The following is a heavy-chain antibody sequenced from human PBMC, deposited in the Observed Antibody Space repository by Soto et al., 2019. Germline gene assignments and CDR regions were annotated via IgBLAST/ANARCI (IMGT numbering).Heavy chain of an antibody. V-gene: IGHV1-3*05. Sequence: QVQLVQSGAEEKKPGASVKVSCKASGYTFTIYAMHWVRQAPGQRLEWMGWINAGNGNTKYSQKFQGRVTITKDTSASTAYMALISLRSEDTAVYYCARSIVVVTALDYWGQGTLVTFSS. D-gene: IGHD2-21*02. CDR3: ARSIVVVTALDY. CDR2: INAGNGNT. CDR1: GYTFTIYA. J-gene: IGHJ4*02.